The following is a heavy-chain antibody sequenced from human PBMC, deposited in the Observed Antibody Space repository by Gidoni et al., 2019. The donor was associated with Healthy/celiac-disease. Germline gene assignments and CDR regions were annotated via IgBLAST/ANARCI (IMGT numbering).Heavy chain of an antibody. V-gene: IGHV4-39*01. Sequence: QLQLQESGPGLVKPSETLSLTCTVSGGSISSSSYYWGWIRQPPGKGLEWIGSIYYSGSTYYNPSLKSRVTISVDTSKIQFSLKLSSVTAADTAVYYCARLENSGSYYPELFDYWGQGTLVTVSS. D-gene: IGHD1-26*01. J-gene: IGHJ4*02. CDR2: IYYSGST. CDR1: GGSISSSSYY. CDR3: ARLENSGSYYPELFDY.